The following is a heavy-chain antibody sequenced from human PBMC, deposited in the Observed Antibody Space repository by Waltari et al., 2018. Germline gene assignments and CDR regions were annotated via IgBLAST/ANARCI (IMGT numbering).Heavy chain of an antibody. CDR3: AREAGQGYYYT. J-gene: IGHJ5*02. CDR1: GGSISSSSYY. Sequence: QLQLQESGPGLVKPSVTLSLTCTVSGGSISSSSYYWGWIRQPPGKGLEWIGSIYYSGGTYYTPSLKSRVTISIDTSKNQFSLKLSTVTAADTAVYYCAREAGQGYYYTWGQGTLVTVSS. CDR2: IYYSGGT. V-gene: IGHV4-39*07. D-gene: IGHD3-22*01.